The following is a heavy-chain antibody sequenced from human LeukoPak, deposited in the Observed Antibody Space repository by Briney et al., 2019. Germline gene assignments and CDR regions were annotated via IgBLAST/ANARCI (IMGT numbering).Heavy chain of an antibody. CDR3: ARHHALRFLEWLPRDDAFDI. V-gene: IGHV4-34*01. D-gene: IGHD3-3*01. CDR2: INHSGST. CDR1: GGSFSGYY. J-gene: IGHJ3*02. Sequence: SETLSLTCAVYGGSFSGYYWSWIRQPPGKGLEWIGEINHSGSTNYNPSLKSRVTISVDTSKNQFSLKLSSVTAADTAVYYCARHHALRFLEWLPRDDAFDIWGQGTMVTVSS.